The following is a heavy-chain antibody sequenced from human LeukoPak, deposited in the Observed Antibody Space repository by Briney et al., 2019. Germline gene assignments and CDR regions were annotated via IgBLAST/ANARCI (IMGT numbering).Heavy chain of an antibody. D-gene: IGHD3-16*01. V-gene: IGHV3-23*01. CDR1: GFTFSSYA. CDR3: GKGGLRGGWGTFDY. Sequence: PGGSLRLSCAASGFTFSSYAMSWVRQAPGKGLEWVSAISGSGGSTYYADSVKGRFTISRDNSKNTLYLQMDSLRAEDTAVYYCGKGGLRGGWGTFDYWGQGTLVTVSS. J-gene: IGHJ4*02. CDR2: ISGSGGST.